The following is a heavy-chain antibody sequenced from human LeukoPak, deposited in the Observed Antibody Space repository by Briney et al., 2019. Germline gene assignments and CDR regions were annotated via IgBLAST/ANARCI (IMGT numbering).Heavy chain of an antibody. CDR2: IYTSGST. CDR1: GGSISSGSYY. J-gene: IGHJ3*02. V-gene: IGHV4-61*02. Sequence: SQTLSLTCTVSGGSISSGSYYWSWIRQPAGKGLEWIGRIYTSGSTNYNPSLKSRVTISVDTSKNQFSLKLSSVTAADTAVYYCAKSIYDSSGYYTGYDAFDIWGQGTMVTVSS. D-gene: IGHD3-22*01. CDR3: AKSIYDSSGYYTGYDAFDI.